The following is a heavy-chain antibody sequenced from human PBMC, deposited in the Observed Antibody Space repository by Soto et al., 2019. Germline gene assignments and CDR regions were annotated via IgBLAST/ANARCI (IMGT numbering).Heavy chain of an antibody. V-gene: IGHV1-2*02. Sequence: QLHLVQSGAVVKKPGASVTVSCSASGYPVTAHYMHWVRQAPGRGLEWMGGINPATGAAKYTQTFQGRVTMTRDTSTSTVFMELSGLTSEDTAVFYCARGGGVGVAGSAAFDMWGQGTVVTVSS. J-gene: IGHJ3*02. CDR2: INPATGAA. CDR1: GYPVTAHY. CDR3: ARGGGVGVAGSAAFDM. D-gene: IGHD3-3*01.